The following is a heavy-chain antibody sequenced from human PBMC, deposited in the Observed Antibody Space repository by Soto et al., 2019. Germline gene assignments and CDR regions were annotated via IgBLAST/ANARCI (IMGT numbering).Heavy chain of an antibody. D-gene: IGHD2-2*01. CDR1: GFTFSSYG. CDR2: ISYDGSNK. V-gene: IGHV3-30*18. Sequence: QVQLVESGGGVVQPGRSLRLSCAASGFTFSSYGMHWVRQAPGKGLEWVAVISYDGSNKYYADSVKGRFTIYRDNSKKKLYLQTHSMRAEDTAVYYCAKGTAIVLVPAAMNYYYCMDVWGQGTTVTVSS. J-gene: IGHJ6*02. CDR3: AKGTAIVLVPAAMNYYYCMDV.